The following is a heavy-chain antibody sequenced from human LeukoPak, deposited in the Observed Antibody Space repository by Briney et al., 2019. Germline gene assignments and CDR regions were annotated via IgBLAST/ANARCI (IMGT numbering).Heavy chain of an antibody. Sequence: GASVKVSRKASGYTFTSYGISWVRQAPGQGGEGMGWISAYNGNTNYAQKLQGRVTMTTDTSTSTAYMELRSLRSDDTAVYYCARDLAVAGTLRFYYYYGMDVWGKGTTVTVSS. CDR1: GYTFTSYG. D-gene: IGHD6-19*01. CDR2: ISAYNGNT. V-gene: IGHV1-18*04. J-gene: IGHJ6*04. CDR3: ARDLAVAGTLRFYYYYGMDV.